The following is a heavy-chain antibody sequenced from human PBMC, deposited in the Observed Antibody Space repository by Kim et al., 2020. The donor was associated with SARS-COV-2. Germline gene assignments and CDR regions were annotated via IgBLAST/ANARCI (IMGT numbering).Heavy chain of an antibody. CDR2: MSWGSPYV. Sequence: GGSLRLSCGVSGFDFNSYYMSGIRQAPGRGLGGVSYMSWGSPYVNYAGPAKGRFTISRDNAHNSLFRQMNNLRVDYTGVYYCARGSMRGAVAGGLSGGQGTLVTVPA. CDR3: ARGSMRGAVAGGLS. CDR1: GFDFNSYY. J-gene: IGHJ4*02. V-gene: IGHV3-11*05. D-gene: IGHD6-19*01.